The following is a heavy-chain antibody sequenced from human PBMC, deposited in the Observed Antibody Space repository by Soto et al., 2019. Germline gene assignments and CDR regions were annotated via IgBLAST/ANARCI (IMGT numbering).Heavy chain of an antibody. CDR1: GGSISSYY. Sequence: SETLSLTCTVSGGSISSYYWSWIRQPPGKGLEWIGYIYYSGSTNYNPSLKSRVTISVDTSKNQFSLKLSSVTAADTAVYYCARREGSGYDAFDIWGQGTMVTVSS. D-gene: IGHD6-19*01. J-gene: IGHJ3*02. V-gene: IGHV4-59*08. CDR2: IYYSGST. CDR3: ARREGSGYDAFDI.